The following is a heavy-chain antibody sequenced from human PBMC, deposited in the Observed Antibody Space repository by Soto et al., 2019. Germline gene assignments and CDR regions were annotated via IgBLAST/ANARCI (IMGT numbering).Heavy chain of an antibody. CDR1: GGLFSSYA. Sequence: SVKVSCKDSGGLFSSYAISWVRQAPGQGLEWMGGIIPIFGTTYYAQNFQDRVTITADESTNTAYMELNSLKSEDTAMYYCARGGSGYVWFNEYWGQGTLVTVSS. J-gene: IGHJ4*02. D-gene: IGHD3-22*01. CDR2: IIPIFGTT. CDR3: ARGGSGYVWFNEY. V-gene: IGHV1-69*13.